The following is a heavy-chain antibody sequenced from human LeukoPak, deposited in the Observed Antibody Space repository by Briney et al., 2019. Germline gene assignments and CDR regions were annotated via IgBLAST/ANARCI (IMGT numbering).Heavy chain of an antibody. CDR1: GYTFTDDY. CDR3: AGYYFDSSGLVAMDY. CDR2: GHSENGGT. V-gene: IGHV1-24*01. Sequence: ASLKVSCTASGYTFTDDYMHWVRQGPGQGLDWRGGGHSENGGTVYEERFQGRVRITKDTYTDTADMELRSLTSEDTAIYCCAGYYFDSSGLVAMDYWGQGTLVIVSS. J-gene: IGHJ4*02. D-gene: IGHD3-22*01.